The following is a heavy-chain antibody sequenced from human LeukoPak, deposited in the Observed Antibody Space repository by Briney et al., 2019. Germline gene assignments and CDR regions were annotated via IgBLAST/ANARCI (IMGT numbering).Heavy chain of an antibody. Sequence: PGESLKISCKDSGYSFTSYWIGWVRQMPGKGLEWMGIIYPGDSDTRYSPSFQGQVTISADKSINTAYLQWSSLKASDTAIYYCARRGEAIDPFDYWGQGTLGTLFS. J-gene: IGHJ4*02. CDR3: ARRGEAIDPFDY. V-gene: IGHV5-51*01. CDR1: GYSFTSYW. D-gene: IGHD2-2*02. CDR2: IYPGDSDT.